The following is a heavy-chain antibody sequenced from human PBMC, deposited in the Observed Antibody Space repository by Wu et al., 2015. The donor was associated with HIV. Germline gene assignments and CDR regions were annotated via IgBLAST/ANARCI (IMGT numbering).Heavy chain of an antibody. CDR2: FDREDGEA. CDR1: GYTLTKLS. J-gene: IGHJ3*02. Sequence: QVHLLQSGAEVKKPGASVKVSCKVSGYTLTKLSMHWVRQAPGKGLEWVGYFDREDGEAIYAHKFQGRVSLTDDTSTNTGYMELRSLRSDDTALYFCSTDDPTDYFYSDNSGYHGFDIWGQGTMVTVSS. CDR3: STDDPTDYFYSDNSGYHGFDI. V-gene: IGHV1-24*01. D-gene: IGHD3-22*01.